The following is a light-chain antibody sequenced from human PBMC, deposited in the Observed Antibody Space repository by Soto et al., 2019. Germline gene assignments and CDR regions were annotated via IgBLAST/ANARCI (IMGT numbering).Light chain of an antibody. CDR1: QSISTW. CDR3: QQYDNLPFT. V-gene: IGKV1-33*01. J-gene: IGKJ3*01. CDR2: DAS. Sequence: DIQLTQSPSTLSASVGDRVTLTCRASQSISTWLAWYQQKPGKAPKLLIYDASNLETGVPSRFSGSGSGTDFTFTISSLQPEDIATYYCQQYDNLPFTFGPGTKVDIK.